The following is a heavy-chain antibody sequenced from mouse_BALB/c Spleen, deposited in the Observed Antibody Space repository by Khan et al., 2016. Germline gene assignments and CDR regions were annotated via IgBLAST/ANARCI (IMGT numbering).Heavy chain of an antibody. V-gene: IGHV9-3-1*01. CDR2: INTYTGEP. CDR1: GYTFTDYG. Sequence: QIQLVQSGPELKKPGETVKISCKASGYTFTDYGMNWVQQSPGKGLKWMGWINTYTGEPTYADDFKGRFAFSLETSASTAYLQISNLRNEDTATXFCARHTVYWYFDVWGAGTTVTVSS. J-gene: IGHJ1*01. CDR3: ARHTVYWYFDV.